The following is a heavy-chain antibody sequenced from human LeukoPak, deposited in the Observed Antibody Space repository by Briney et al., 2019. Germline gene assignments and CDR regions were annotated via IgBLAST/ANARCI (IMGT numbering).Heavy chain of an antibody. CDR1: GYTFTSCD. CDR2: MNPNSGNT. D-gene: IGHD3-10*02. V-gene: IGHV1-8*01. J-gene: IGHJ6*03. CDR3: ARVLGWYYYYYMAV. Sequence: GASVNVSCKASGYTFTSCDINWVREGTGQGLEWVGWMNPNSGNTGDAQKFPGRVTMTRNTSISTAYMELSSLRSEDTAVYYCARVLGWYYYYYMAVWGKGTTVTVSS.